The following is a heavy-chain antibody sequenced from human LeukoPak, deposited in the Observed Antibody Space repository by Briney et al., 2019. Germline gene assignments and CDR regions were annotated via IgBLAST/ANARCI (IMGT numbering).Heavy chain of an antibody. Sequence: GGSLRLSCAASGFTFTTYWMSWVRQAPGKGLEWVANIKDDGGEKYYVDSVKGRFTISRDNTKNLLYLQMNSLRAEDTAVYYCARGATTTRFGRFDPWGQGTLVIVSS. J-gene: IGHJ5*02. CDR1: GFTFTTYW. CDR2: IKDDGGEK. D-gene: IGHD4-17*01. CDR3: ARGATTTRFGRFDP. V-gene: IGHV3-7*04.